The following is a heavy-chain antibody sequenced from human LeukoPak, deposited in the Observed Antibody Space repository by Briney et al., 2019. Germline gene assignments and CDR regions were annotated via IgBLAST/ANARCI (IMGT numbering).Heavy chain of an antibody. J-gene: IGHJ4*02. D-gene: IGHD6-19*01. Sequence: GGSLRLSCAASGFTFSSYTMNWVRQAPGKGLQWVSTVSASSDIHYSDSVKGRFTISRDNSKNSLYLQMNSLRTEDTALYYCAKDRVAGGIGYFDYWGQGTLVTVSS. CDR3: AKDRVAGGIGYFDY. CDR2: VSASSDI. CDR1: GFTFSSYT. V-gene: IGHV3-21*04.